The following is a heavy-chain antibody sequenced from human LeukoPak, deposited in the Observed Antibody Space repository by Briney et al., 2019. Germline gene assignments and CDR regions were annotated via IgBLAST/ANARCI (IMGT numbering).Heavy chain of an antibody. CDR1: GDSMSRYY. D-gene: IGHD6-19*01. CDR3: ARTTGFAVAGGYYFDY. CDR2: IYFGGGT. J-gene: IGHJ4*02. V-gene: IGHV4-4*07. Sequence: SETLSLTCTVSGDSMSRYYWSWIRQPAGKGLEWLGRIYFGGGTSYNPSLKSRVTMSVDTSKNRFSLNLSSVTAADTAVYYCARTTGFAVAGGYYFDYWGQGILVTVSS.